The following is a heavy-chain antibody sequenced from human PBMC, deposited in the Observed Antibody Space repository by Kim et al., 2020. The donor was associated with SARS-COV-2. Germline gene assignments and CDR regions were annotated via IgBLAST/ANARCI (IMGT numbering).Heavy chain of an antibody. J-gene: IGHJ6*02. CDR1: GSSFSSYD. Sequence: GGSLRLSCVASGSSFSSYDMNWVRQAPGKGLEWVASITSNNFILYAHSLRGRVAVSRDNSKNLFSLQMNSLRAGDTGVYYCARQKIVRIPTPEYYGMDVWGQGTTVTVSS. CDR3: ARQKIVRIPTPEYYGMDV. CDR2: ITSNNFI. V-gene: IGHV3-21*06. D-gene: IGHD2-15*01.